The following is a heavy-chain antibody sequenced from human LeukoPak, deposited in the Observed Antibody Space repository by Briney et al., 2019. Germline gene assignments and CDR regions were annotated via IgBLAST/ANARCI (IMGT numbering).Heavy chain of an antibody. V-gene: IGHV1-18*01. CDR1: GYTFTSYG. CDR3: ARGPLRLRYYDSSGYPASY. Sequence: ASVKVSCTASGYTFTSYGISWVRQAPGQGLEWMGWISAYNGNTNYAQKLQGRVTMTTDTSTSTAYMELRSLRSYDTAVYYCARGPLRLRYYDSSGYPASYWGQGTLVTVSS. CDR2: ISAYNGNT. J-gene: IGHJ4*02. D-gene: IGHD3-22*01.